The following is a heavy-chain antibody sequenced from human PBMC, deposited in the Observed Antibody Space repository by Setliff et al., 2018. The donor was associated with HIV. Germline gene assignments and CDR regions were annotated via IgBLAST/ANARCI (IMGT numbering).Heavy chain of an antibody. CDR1: GGSISSSSYY. J-gene: IGHJ6*02. V-gene: IGHV4-39*07. Sequence: PSETLSLTCTVSGGSISSSSYYWGWIRQPPEKGLEWIGSIYYSGSTYYNPSLKSRFTISVDPSKNQFSLNLTSVTAADTAVYYCAQLTPRTHYFYGMDVWGQGTTVTVSS. CDR3: AQLTPRTHYFYGMDV. CDR2: IYYSGST.